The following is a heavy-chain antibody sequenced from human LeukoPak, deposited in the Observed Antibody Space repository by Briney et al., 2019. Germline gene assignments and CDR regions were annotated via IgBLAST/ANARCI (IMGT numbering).Heavy chain of an antibody. J-gene: IGHJ6*03. CDR3: ARVGSSWPPYYYYYMDV. CDR2: SYYSGST. D-gene: IGHD6-13*01. CDR1: GGSISSYY. V-gene: IGHV4-59*01. Sequence: SETLSLTCSVSGGSISSYYWSWIRQPPGKGLEWIGDSYYSGSTNYNPSLKSRVTISVDTSKNQFSLKLSSVTAADTAVYYCARVGSSWPPYYYYYMDVWGKGTTVTVSS.